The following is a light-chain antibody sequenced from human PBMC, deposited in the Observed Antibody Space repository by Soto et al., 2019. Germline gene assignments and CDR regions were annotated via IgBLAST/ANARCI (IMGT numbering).Light chain of an antibody. CDR2: EVT. J-gene: IGLJ1*01. V-gene: IGLV2-14*01. CDR1: GNDVGGYDY. Sequence: SALTQPASVSGSPGQSITISCTGTGNDVGGYDYVSWYQHHPGKAPKVMIYEVTNRPSGVSNRFSGSKSGNTASLTISGLLAEDEADYYCSSYTSSSTYVFGTGTKVTVL. CDR3: SSYTSSSTYV.